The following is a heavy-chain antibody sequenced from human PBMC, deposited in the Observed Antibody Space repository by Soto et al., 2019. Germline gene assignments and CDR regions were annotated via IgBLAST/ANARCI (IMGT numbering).Heavy chain of an antibody. CDR2: ISSSSSYI. CDR3: ARERKEYSSSSGGVFDY. J-gene: IGHJ4*02. CDR1: GFTFSSYS. V-gene: IGHV3-21*01. D-gene: IGHD6-6*01. Sequence: GGSLRLSCAASGFTFSSYSMNWVRQAPGKGLEWVSSISSSSSYIYYADSVKGRFTISRDNAKNSLYLEMNSLRAEDTAGYYCARERKEYSSSSGGVFDYWGQGTLVTVSS.